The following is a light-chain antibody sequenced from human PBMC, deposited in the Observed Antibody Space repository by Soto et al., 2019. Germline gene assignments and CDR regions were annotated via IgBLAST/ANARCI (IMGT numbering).Light chain of an antibody. CDR1: SSDVGAYNY. Sequence: QSVLTQPASVSGSPGQSITISCTGTSSDVGAYNYVSWYQQQPGKVPNLMIYDVSNRPSGVSNRFSGSKSGNTASLTISGLQAEDEADYYCSSYTSSSTPYVFGTGTKVTVL. J-gene: IGLJ1*01. CDR3: SSYTSSSTPYV. V-gene: IGLV2-14*01. CDR2: DVS.